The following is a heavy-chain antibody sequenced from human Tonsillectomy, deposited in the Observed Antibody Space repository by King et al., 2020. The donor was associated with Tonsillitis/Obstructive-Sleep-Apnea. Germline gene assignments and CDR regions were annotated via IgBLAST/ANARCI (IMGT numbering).Heavy chain of an antibody. Sequence: VQLVESGGGLVQPGRSLRLSCTASGFTLGDYAMNWVRQAPGRGLEGVGFFRRGANGGTTEYAASVKGRFTISRDDSKTIAYLQMDSLKTEDTAVYYCTRGNHGFDYWGQGTLVTVSS. CDR1: GFTLGDYA. D-gene: IGHD1-14*01. CDR3: TRGNHGFDY. CDR2: FRRGANGGTT. V-gene: IGHV3-49*04. J-gene: IGHJ4*02.